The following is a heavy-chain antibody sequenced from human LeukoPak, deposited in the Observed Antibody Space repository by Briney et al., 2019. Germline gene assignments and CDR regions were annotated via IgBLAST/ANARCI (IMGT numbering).Heavy chain of an antibody. Sequence: SETLSLTCTVSGYSISSGYYWSWIRQPPGKGLEWIGEINHSGSTNYNPSLKSRVTISVDTSKNQFSLKLSSVAAADTAVYYCARHRYCSSTSCYAWWFDPWGQGTLVTVSS. CDR2: INHSGST. CDR3: ARHRYCSSTSCYAWWFDP. J-gene: IGHJ5*02. V-gene: IGHV4-38-2*02. CDR1: GYSISSGYY. D-gene: IGHD2-2*01.